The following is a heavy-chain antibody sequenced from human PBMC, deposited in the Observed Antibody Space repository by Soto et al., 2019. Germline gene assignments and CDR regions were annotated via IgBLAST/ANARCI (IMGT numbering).Heavy chain of an antibody. J-gene: IGHJ6*02. CDR2: INHSGST. V-gene: IGHV4-34*01. Sequence: QVQLQQWGAGLLKPSETLSLTCAVYGGSFSGYYWSWIRQPPGKGLEWIGEINHSGSTNYNPSLKSRVTISVDTSKNQFSLKLRSVTAADTAVYYCAREVDDYYYGMDVWGQGTTVTVSS. CDR1: GGSFSGYY. CDR3: AREVDDYYYGMDV. D-gene: IGHD2-2*01.